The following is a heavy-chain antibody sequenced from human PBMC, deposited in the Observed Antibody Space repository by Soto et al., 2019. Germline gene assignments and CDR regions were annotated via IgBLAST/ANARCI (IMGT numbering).Heavy chain of an antibody. V-gene: IGHV4-39*01. D-gene: IGHD3-10*01. CDR3: ASHMVRGVGWFDP. Sequence: KTSETLSLTCTVSGGSISSSSYYWGWIRQPPGKGLEWIGSIYYSGSTYYNPSLKSRVTISVDTSKNQFSLKLSSVTAADTAVYYCASHMVRGVGWFDPWGQGTLVTVSS. J-gene: IGHJ5*02. CDR1: GGSISSSSYY. CDR2: IYYSGST.